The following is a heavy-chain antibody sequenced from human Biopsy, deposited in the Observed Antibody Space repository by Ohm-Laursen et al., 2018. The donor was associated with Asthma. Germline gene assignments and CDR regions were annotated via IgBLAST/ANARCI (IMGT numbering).Heavy chain of an antibody. CDR3: AREGVAGTHIED. J-gene: IGHJ4*02. Sequence: SSLRLSCAASGFSFSKYGIHWVRQAPGKGLEWVAVISYDGSSIYYADSVKGRFTISRDNSKNTLSLQMNSLTAEDTAVYYCAREGVAGTHIEDWGQGTLVTVSS. V-gene: IGHV3-30*19. CDR1: GFSFSKYG. CDR2: ISYDGSSI. D-gene: IGHD6-19*01.